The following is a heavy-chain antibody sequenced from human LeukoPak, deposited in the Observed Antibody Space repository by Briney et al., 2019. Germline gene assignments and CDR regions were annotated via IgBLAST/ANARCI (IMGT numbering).Heavy chain of an antibody. CDR1: GGTFSSYA. CDR2: IIPILGIA. Sequence: SVKVSCKASGGTFSSYAISWVRQAPGQGPEWMGRIIPILGIANYAQKFQGRVTITADKSTSTAYMELSSLRSEDTAVYYCARDFPGLSYGMDVWGQGTTVTVSS. V-gene: IGHV1-69*04. CDR3: ARDFPGLSYGMDV. J-gene: IGHJ6*02.